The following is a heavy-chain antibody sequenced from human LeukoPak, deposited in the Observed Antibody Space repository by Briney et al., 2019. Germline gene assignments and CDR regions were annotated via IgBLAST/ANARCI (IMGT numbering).Heavy chain of an antibody. Sequence: GGSLRLSCGASGFTFNAYTMHWVRQVPGKGLEWVSSMSSSRDYVFYADSVKGRLTIFRDNANQSLDLEMSSLRGEDTAIYYCARGLVGAAFDYWGRGTLVTVSS. J-gene: IGHJ4*02. CDR2: MSSSRDYV. CDR1: GFTFNAYT. D-gene: IGHD1-26*01. CDR3: ARGLVGAAFDY. V-gene: IGHV3-21*01.